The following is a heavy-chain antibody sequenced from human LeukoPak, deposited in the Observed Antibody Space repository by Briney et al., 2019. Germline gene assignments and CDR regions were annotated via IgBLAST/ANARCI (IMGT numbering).Heavy chain of an antibody. J-gene: IGHJ5*02. CDR3: ARGRKLELRKGENWFDP. CDR1: GYTFTSYG. Sequence: ASVKVSCKASGYTFTSYGISWVRQAPGQGLEWMGWISAYNGNTNYAQKLQGRVTMTTDTSTSTAYMELSSLRSEDTAVYYCARGRKLELRKGENWFDPWGQGTLVTVSS. CDR2: ISAYNGNT. V-gene: IGHV1-18*01. D-gene: IGHD1-7*01.